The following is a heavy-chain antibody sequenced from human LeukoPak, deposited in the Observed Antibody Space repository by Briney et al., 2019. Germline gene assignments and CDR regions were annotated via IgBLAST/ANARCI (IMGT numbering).Heavy chain of an antibody. D-gene: IGHD3-10*01. Sequence: PGGSLRLSCAASGFTFSSSAMGWVRQAPGKGLEWVCAIGSGTSTYYADAVKGRFTISRDNSKNTLYLQMNSLRAEDTAVYYCAKARQGTAAWFDPWGQGTLVTVSS. V-gene: IGHV3-23*01. CDR3: AKARQGTAAWFDP. CDR2: IGSGTST. CDR1: GFTFSSSA. J-gene: IGHJ5*02.